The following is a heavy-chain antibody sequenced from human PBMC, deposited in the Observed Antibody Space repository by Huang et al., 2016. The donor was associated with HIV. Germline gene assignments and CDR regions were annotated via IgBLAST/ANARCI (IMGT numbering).Heavy chain of an antibody. CDR3: ARRGRVRSGYAYTGYFDP. Sequence: QVQLQQWGAGLLKPSETLSLTCAVYGGSFNGYYWTWIRQPPGKRLEWIGEVDNYGSANYNSFLKSRVSMSVDTSKNQFFLRLTSVTAADTAVYYCARRGRVRSGYAYTGYFDPWGQGILVTVSS. V-gene: IGHV4-34*02. D-gene: IGHD5-12*01. CDR2: VDNYGSA. CDR1: GGSFNGYY. J-gene: IGHJ5*02.